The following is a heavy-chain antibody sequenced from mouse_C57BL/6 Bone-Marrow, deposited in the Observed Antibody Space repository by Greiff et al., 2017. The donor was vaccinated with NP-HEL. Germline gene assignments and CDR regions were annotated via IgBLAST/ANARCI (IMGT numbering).Heavy chain of an antibody. J-gene: IGHJ1*03. CDR3: ARSEITTVVPRRPDWYFDV. Sequence: QVQLQQPGAELVRPGSSVKLSCKASGYTFTSYWMHWVKQRPIQGLEWIGNIDPSDSETHYNQKFKDKATLTVDKSSSTAYMQLSSMTSEDSAVYYCARSEITTVVPRRPDWYFDVWGTGTTVTVSS. CDR2: IDPSDSET. V-gene: IGHV1-52*01. CDR1: GYTFTSYW. D-gene: IGHD1-1*01.